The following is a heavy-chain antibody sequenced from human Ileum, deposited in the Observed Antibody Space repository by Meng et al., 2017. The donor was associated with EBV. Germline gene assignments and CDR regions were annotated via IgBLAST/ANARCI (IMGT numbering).Heavy chain of an antibody. V-gene: IGHV4-61*08. Sequence: VTLQQSVPGLVRPSETLPLTCTVSGASVTSSGYYWSWLRQSPGKGLEWLGYVNYNGDSTYNPSLKSRDTIFIDTSKKQFYLNLTSATAADTAIYYCARDLRVGGAFDYWGQGTLVTVSS. CDR2: VNYNGDS. CDR3: ARDLRVGGAFDY. CDR1: GASVTSSGYY. D-gene: IGHD1-26*01. J-gene: IGHJ4*02.